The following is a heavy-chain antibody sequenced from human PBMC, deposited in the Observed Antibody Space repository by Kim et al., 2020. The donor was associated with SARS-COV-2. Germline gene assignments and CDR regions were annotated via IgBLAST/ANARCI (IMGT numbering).Heavy chain of an antibody. CDR1: GFTFSNAW. V-gene: IGHV3-15*01. CDR2: IKSKTDGGTT. D-gene: IGHD3-16*01. J-gene: IGHJ4*02. CDR3: TTVPVGYYDYVWGSIGRIDY. Sequence: GGSLRLSCAASGFTFSNAWMSWVRQAPGKGLEWVGRIKSKTDGGTTDYAAPVKGRFTISRDDSKNTLYLQMNSLKTEDTAVYYCTTVPVGYYDYVWGSIGRIDYWGQGTLVTVSS.